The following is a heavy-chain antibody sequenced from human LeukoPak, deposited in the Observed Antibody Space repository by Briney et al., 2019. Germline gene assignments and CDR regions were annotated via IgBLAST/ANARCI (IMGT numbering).Heavy chain of an antibody. J-gene: IGHJ3*02. Sequence: PGGSLRLSCAASGFTFSSYAMSWVRQAPGKGLEWVSAISGSGGSTYYADSVKGRFTISRDNSKNTLYLQMNSLRAEDTAVYYCAKDRNDYVWGSDAFDIWGQGTMVTVSS. V-gene: IGHV3-23*01. CDR1: GFTFSSYA. CDR2: ISGSGGST. CDR3: AKDRNDYVWGSDAFDI. D-gene: IGHD3-16*01.